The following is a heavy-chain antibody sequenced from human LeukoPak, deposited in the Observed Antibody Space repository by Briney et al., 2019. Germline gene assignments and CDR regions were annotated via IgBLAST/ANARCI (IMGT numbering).Heavy chain of an antibody. CDR3: AREDYGTLDY. CDR1: GFTFSSYS. CDR2: ISSSSGYI. D-gene: IGHD4-17*01. Sequence: GGSLRLSCAASGFTFSSYSMNWVRQAPGKGLEWVSSISSSSGYIYYADSVKGRFTISRDNAKNSLYLQMNSLRAEDTAVYYCAREDYGTLDYWGQGTLVTVSS. J-gene: IGHJ4*02. V-gene: IGHV3-21*01.